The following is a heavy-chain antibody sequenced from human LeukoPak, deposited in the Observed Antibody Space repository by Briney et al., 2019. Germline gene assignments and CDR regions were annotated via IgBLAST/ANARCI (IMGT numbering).Heavy chain of an antibody. CDR1: GGTFSSYA. CDR3: ARELRFLEWLPYYYYYYGMDV. V-gene: IGHV1-69*13. Sequence: SVTVSRTASGGTFSSYAISWVRQAPGQGLEWMGGIIPIFGTANYAQKFQGRVTITADESTSTAYMELSSLRSEDTAVYYCARELRFLEWLPYYYYYYGMDVWGQGTTVTVSS. CDR2: IIPIFGTA. J-gene: IGHJ6*02. D-gene: IGHD3-3*01.